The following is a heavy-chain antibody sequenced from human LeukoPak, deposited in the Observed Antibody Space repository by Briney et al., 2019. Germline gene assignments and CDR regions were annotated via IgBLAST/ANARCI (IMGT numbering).Heavy chain of an antibody. Sequence: SQTLSLTCTVSGGSISSGDYYWSWIRQPPRKGLEWIGYIYYSGSTYYNPSLKSRVTISEDTSKNQFSLKLSSVTAADTAVYYCASRIGYSYGIDYWGQGTLVTVSS. J-gene: IGHJ4*02. D-gene: IGHD5-18*01. CDR3: ASRIGYSYGIDY. CDR1: GGSISSGDYY. V-gene: IGHV4-30-4*01. CDR2: IYYSGST.